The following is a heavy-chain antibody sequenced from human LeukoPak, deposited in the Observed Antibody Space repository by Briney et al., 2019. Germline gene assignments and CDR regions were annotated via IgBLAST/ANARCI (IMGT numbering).Heavy chain of an antibody. V-gene: IGHV3-48*01. Sequence: GGSLRLSCAASGFTFSSYSMNWVRQAPGKGPEWVSYISSSGSTIYYADSVKGRFTISRDNSKNTLYVQMNNLRAEDTAVYYCAKDPPSAYYDFWSGYYEADYWGQGSLVTVSS. CDR2: ISSSGSTI. CDR3: AKDPPSAYYDFWSGYYEADY. CDR1: GFTFSSYS. J-gene: IGHJ4*02. D-gene: IGHD3-3*01.